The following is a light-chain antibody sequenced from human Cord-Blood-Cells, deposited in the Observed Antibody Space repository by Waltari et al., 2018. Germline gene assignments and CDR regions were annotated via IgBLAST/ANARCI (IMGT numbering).Light chain of an antibody. V-gene: IGKV1-39*01. CDR2: AAS. J-gene: IGKJ2*01. Sequence: DIQMTQSPSSLSASVGDRVTITCRASQSISSYLNWYQQKPGKAPKLLIYAASSLQSGVPSRFSGSVSGTDFTLTISSLQPEDFATYYCQQSYSTPRTFGQRTKLEIK. CDR1: QSISSY. CDR3: QQSYSTPRT.